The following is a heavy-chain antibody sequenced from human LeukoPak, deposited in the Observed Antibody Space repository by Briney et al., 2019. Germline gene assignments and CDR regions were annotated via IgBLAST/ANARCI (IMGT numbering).Heavy chain of an antibody. V-gene: IGHV3-53*01. CDR3: ARDMGVYGGNSGY. J-gene: IGHJ4*02. CDR2: IYSGGST. Sequence: GGSLRLSCAASGFTVSSNYMSWVRQAPGKGLEWVSVIYSGGSTYYADSVKGRFTISRDNSKNTLYLQMNSLRAEDTAVYYCARDMGVYGGNSGYWGQGTLVTVSS. CDR1: GFTVSSNY. D-gene: IGHD4-23*01.